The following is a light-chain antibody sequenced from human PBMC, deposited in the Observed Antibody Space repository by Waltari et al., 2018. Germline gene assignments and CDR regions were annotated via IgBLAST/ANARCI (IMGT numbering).Light chain of an antibody. V-gene: IGLV2-23*02. CDR2: AVT. CDR1: SNDVGDSSL. Sequence: QSALTQPASVSGSPGQSTTISCTGTSNDVGDSSLVSWYPQHPGKAPKLIIYAVTKRPSGVSDRFSGSKSGNTAFLTISGLQAEDEADYHCCTYAGSSTYAFGTGTTVSVL. CDR3: CTYAGSSTYA. J-gene: IGLJ1*01.